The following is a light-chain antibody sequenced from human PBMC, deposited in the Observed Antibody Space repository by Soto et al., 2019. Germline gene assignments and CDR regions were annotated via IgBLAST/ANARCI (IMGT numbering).Light chain of an antibody. CDR1: QSVSSSY. V-gene: IGKV3-20*01. CDR2: GAS. J-gene: IGKJ2*01. Sequence: EIVLTQSPGTLSLSPGERATLSCRASQSVSSSYLAWYQQKPGQAPRLLIYGASSRATGIPDRFSGSGSGTDFTLTISRLEPEEFAVYYCQKYGSSRRGVTFGQGTELEIK. CDR3: QKYGSSRRGVT.